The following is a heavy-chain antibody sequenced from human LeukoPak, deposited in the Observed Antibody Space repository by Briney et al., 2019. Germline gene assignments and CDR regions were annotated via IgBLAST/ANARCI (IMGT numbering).Heavy chain of an antibody. CDR3: ARGRNFYGYFDY. J-gene: IGHJ4*02. Sequence: GGSLRLSCAASGFTFSSYAMSWVRQAPGKGLEWVSAISGSGGSTYYADSVKGRFTISRDNSKNTLYLQMNSLRAEDTAVYYCARGRNFYGYFDYWGQGTLVTVSS. CDR2: ISGSGGST. V-gene: IGHV3-23*01. D-gene: IGHD3-10*01. CDR1: GFTFSSYA.